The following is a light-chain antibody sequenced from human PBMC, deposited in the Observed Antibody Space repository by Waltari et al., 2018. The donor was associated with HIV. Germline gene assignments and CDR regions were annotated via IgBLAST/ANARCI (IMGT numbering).Light chain of an antibody. CDR1: SSNIGAGFD. V-gene: IGLV1-40*01. Sequence: QSVLTQPPSVSGAPGQRVTISCTGSSSNIGAGFDVHWYQQLPGTAPKLLIYGNSNRPSGVLDRFSASKSGTSASLAITGLQAEDDADYYGQSYDASLSGVIFGGGTELSVL. CDR2: GNS. CDR3: QSYDASLSGVI. J-gene: IGLJ2*01.